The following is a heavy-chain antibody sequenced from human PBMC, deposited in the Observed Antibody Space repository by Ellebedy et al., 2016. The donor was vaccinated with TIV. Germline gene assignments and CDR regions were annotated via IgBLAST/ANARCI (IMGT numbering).Heavy chain of an antibody. CDR3: AKSHDSSGYHYIGAFDI. D-gene: IGHD3-22*01. CDR1: GFTFSSFA. CDR2: ISGGGGHT. V-gene: IGHV3-23*01. Sequence: GGSLRLSCAASGFTFSSFAMHWVRQAPGKGLEWLSVISGGGGHTEYADSVKGRFTISRDNSKNTLNLQMNTLRAEDTALYYCAKSHDSSGYHYIGAFDIWGQGTTVTVSS. J-gene: IGHJ3*02.